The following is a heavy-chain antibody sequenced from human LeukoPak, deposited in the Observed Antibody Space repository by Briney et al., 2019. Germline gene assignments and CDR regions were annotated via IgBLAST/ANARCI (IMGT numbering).Heavy chain of an antibody. J-gene: IGHJ6*02. CDR3: ARDASSSWYASYYYYYGMDV. CDR2: IWYDGSNK. CDR1: GFTFSSYG. D-gene: IGHD6-13*01. Sequence: GGSLRLSCAASGFTFSSYGMHWVRQAPGKGLEWVAVIWYDGSNKYYADSVKGRFTISRDNSKNTLYLQMNSLRAEDMAVYYCARDASSSWYASYYYYYGMDVWGQGTTVTVSS. V-gene: IGHV3-33*01.